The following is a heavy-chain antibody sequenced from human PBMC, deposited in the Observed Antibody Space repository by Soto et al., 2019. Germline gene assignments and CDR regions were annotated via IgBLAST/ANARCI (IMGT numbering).Heavy chain of an antibody. CDR2: ISSSGSTI. CDR1: GFTFSSYE. D-gene: IGHD3-22*01. V-gene: IGHV3-48*03. Sequence: WGSLRLSCAASGFTFSSYEMNWVRQAPGKGLEWVSYISSSGSTIYYADSVKGRFTISRDNAKNSLYLQMNSLRAEDTAVYYCARGMAYPTDYYYYYAGNPGRGMAVWGKGTTVTVSS. CDR3: ARGMAYPTDYYYYYAGNPGRGMAV. J-gene: IGHJ6*04.